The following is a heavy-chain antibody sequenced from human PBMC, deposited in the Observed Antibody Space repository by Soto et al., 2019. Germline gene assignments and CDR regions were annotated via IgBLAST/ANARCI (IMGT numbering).Heavy chain of an antibody. D-gene: IGHD5-18*01. J-gene: IGHJ6*02. CDR1: GYTFINYG. Sequence: QVQLVQSGTEVKKPGASVKVSCKTSGYTFINYGTSWVRQAPGQGPQRMGWISPYNDDTKYAQKFQGRVTMTTDTSTRTAYMEMRSLRSDDTAIYYCARDGLHAGSGRYSYGYSPPRYYAMDVWGQGTTVTVSS. CDR3: ARDGLHAGSGRYSYGYSPPRYYAMDV. V-gene: IGHV1-18*01. CDR2: ISPYNDDT.